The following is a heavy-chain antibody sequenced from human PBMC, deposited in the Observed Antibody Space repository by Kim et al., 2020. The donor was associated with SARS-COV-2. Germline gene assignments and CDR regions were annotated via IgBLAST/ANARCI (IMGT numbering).Heavy chain of an antibody. CDR2: ISAYNGNT. D-gene: IGHD3-22*01. J-gene: IGHJ4*02. CDR1: GYTFTSYG. Sequence: ASVKVSCKASGYTFTSYGISWVRQAPGQGLEWMGWISAYNGNTNYAQKLQGRVTMTTDTSTSTAYMELRSLRSDDTAVYYCARVKTRYYYDSSGDHYFDYWGQGTLVTVSS. CDR3: ARVKTRYYYDSSGDHYFDY. V-gene: IGHV1-18*01.